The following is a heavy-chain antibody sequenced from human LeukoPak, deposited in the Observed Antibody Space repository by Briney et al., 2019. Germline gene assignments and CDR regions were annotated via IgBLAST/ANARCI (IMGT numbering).Heavy chain of an antibody. Sequence: SETLSLTCTVSGGSISSGGSYWSWIRQHPGKGLEWVGYIYSTGSTYYNPSLKSRVTISVDTSKNQFSLKLTSVTAADTAVYYCARAEIAAGYYYYYMDVWGKGTTVIVSS. CDR3: ARAEIAAGYYYYYMDV. J-gene: IGHJ6*03. CDR2: IYSTGST. CDR1: GGSISSGGSY. V-gene: IGHV4-31*03. D-gene: IGHD6-13*01.